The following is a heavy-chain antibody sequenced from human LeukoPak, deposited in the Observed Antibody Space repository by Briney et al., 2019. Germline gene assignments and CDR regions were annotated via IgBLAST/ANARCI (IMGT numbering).Heavy chain of an antibody. Sequence: GGSLRLSCAPSGFTFSNYEMHWVRHAPGKGLEWVSYINSSGSTIYYADSVKGRFTISKDNNKNSLYQQNNSLTAEDTAVYYCARLMYGQGYFDYWGQGTLVTVSS. CDR3: ARLMYGQGYFDY. CDR2: INSSGSTI. V-gene: IGHV3-48*03. J-gene: IGHJ4*02. CDR1: GFTFSNYE. D-gene: IGHD2-8*01.